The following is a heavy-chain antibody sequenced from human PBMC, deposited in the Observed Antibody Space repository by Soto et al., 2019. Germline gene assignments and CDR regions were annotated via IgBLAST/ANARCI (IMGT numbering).Heavy chain of an antibody. V-gene: IGHV3-7*05. CDR3: ARDGSTSWYSYDYHGMDV. CDR2: INPDGSEK. Sequence: EVQLVESGGGLVQPGGSLRLSCAASGFTFRTYWLSWVRQVPGKGLEWVANINPDGSEKNYVDSVKGGFTISRDNAKNSLYLQMSSLRAEDTDLYYCARDGSTSWYSYDYHGMDVWGQGTTVTVSS. D-gene: IGHD5-18*01. J-gene: IGHJ6*02. CDR1: GFTFRTYW.